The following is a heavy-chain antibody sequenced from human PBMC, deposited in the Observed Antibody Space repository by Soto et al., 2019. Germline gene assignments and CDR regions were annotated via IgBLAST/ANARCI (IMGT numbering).Heavy chain of an antibody. CDR3: ATSYDSGFDP. V-gene: IGHV1-18*04. Sequence: ASVKVSCKASGYSFSSYGISWVRQAPGQGLEWMGWISVNNGNTNYAPKFQGRITVTTDTSTSTAYMELRSLRSDDTAVYYCATSYDSGFDPWGQGTLVTVSS. J-gene: IGHJ5*02. CDR1: GYSFSSYG. CDR2: ISVNNGNT. D-gene: IGHD5-12*01.